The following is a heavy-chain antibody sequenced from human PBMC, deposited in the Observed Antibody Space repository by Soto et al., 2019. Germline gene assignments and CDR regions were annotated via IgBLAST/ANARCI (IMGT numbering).Heavy chain of an antibody. Sequence: SETLSLTCTVSGGSISIGDYYWSWIRQPPGKGLEWIGYIYYSGSTYYNPSLKSRVTISVDTSKNQFSLKLSSVTAADTAVYYCASYYYDSSGYPGYWGQGTLVTVSS. J-gene: IGHJ4*02. V-gene: IGHV4-30-4*01. CDR1: GGSISIGDYY. CDR3: ASYYYDSSGYPGY. CDR2: IYYSGST. D-gene: IGHD3-22*01.